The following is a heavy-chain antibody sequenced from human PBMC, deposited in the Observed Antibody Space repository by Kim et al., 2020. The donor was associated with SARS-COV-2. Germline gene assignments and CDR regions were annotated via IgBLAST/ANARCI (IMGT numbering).Heavy chain of an antibody. Sequence: SETLSLTCTVSGGSISSSSYYWGWIRQPPGKGLEWIGSIYYSGSTYYNPSLKSRVTISVDTSKNQFSLKLSSVTAADTAVYYCARQSGYYPSDFDYWGQGTLVTVSS. CDR1: GGSISSSSYY. CDR3: ARQSGYYPSDFDY. D-gene: IGHD3-22*01. J-gene: IGHJ4*02. V-gene: IGHV4-39*01. CDR2: IYYSGST.